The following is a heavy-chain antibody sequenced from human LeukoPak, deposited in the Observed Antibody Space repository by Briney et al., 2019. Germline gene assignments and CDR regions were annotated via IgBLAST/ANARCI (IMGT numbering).Heavy chain of an antibody. J-gene: IGHJ4*02. D-gene: IGHD6-13*01. CDR3: ARRVSSSWYWYFDY. CDR1: GGSISSSSYY. V-gene: IGHV4-39*01. CDR2: IYYSGST. Sequence: SETLSFTCTVSGGSISSSSYYWGWIRQPPGKGLEWIGSIYYSGSTYYNPSLKSRVTISVDTSKNQFSLKLSSVTAADTAVYYCARRVSSSWYWYFDYWGQGTLVTVSS.